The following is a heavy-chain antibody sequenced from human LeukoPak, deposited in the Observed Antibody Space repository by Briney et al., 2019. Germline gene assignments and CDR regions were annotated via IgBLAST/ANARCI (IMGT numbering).Heavy chain of an antibody. CDR2: ISGSGGST. D-gene: IGHD3-3*01. V-gene: IGHV3-23*01. CDR1: GFTFDDYA. Sequence: GGSLRLSCAASGFTFDDYAMHWVRQAPGKGLEWVSGISGSGGSTYYADSVKGRFTISRDYSKNTLYLQMNRLRAEDTAVYYCAKDGGNYDFWSGYTFDYWGQGTLVTVSS. CDR3: AKDGGNYDFWSGYTFDY. J-gene: IGHJ4*02.